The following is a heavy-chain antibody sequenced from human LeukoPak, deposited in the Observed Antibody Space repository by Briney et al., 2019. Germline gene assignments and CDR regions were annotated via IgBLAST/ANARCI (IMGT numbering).Heavy chain of an antibody. D-gene: IGHD3-3*01. V-gene: IGHV5-51*01. CDR1: GYSFTSYW. CDR2: IFPRDSDT. Sequence: PGESLKISCKGSGYSFTSYWIGWVRQMPGKGLEWMGFIFPRDSDTAYSPSFQGQVTFSVDVSISTAYLQWSSLKASDTAMYYCARRISNIFDWFDSWGQGTQVIVSS. J-gene: IGHJ5*01. CDR3: ARRISNIFDWFDS.